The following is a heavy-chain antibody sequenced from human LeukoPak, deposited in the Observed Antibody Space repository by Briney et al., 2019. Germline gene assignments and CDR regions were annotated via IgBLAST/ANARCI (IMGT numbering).Heavy chain of an antibody. D-gene: IGHD3-9*01. CDR1: GGTFISYA. CDR3: ARMAYYDILTGYREYYFDY. Sequence: SVKVSCKASGGTFISYAISWVRQAPGQGLEWMGGIIPIFGTANYAQKFQGRVTITADESTSTAYMELSSLRSEDTAAYYCARMAYYDILTGYREYYFDYWGQGTLVTVSS. J-gene: IGHJ4*02. V-gene: IGHV1-69*13. CDR2: IIPIFGTA.